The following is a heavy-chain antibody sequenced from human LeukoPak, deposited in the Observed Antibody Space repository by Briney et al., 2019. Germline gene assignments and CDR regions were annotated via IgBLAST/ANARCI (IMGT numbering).Heavy chain of an antibody. CDR3: ARDPGGYEQARYYYYGMDV. D-gene: IGHD5-12*01. Sequence: GGSLRLSCAASGFTFSDYYMSWIRQAPGKGLEWVSYISSSGSTIYYADSVKGRFTISRDNAKNSLYLQKNSLRAEDTAVYYCARDPGGYEQARYYYYGMDVWGQGTTVTVSS. J-gene: IGHJ6*02. CDR2: ISSSGSTI. CDR1: GFTFSDYY. V-gene: IGHV3-11*01.